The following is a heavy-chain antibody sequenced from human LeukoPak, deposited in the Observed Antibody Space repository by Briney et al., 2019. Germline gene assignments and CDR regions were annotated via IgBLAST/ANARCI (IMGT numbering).Heavy chain of an antibody. CDR1: GGTFSSYA. Sequence: ASVKVSCKASGGTFSSYAISWVRQAPGQGLEWMGRIIPIFGTANYAQKFQGRVTITTDESTSTAYMELSSQRSEDTAVYYCASHGSDYLVTYYFDYWGQGTLVTVSS. CDR2: IIPIFGTA. V-gene: IGHV1-69*05. CDR3: ASHGSDYLVTYYFDY. D-gene: IGHD4-17*01. J-gene: IGHJ4*02.